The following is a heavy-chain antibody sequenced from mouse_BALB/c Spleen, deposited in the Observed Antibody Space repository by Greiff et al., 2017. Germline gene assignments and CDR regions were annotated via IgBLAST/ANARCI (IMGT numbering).Heavy chain of an antibody. D-gene: IGHD2-3*01. CDR3: ARDGYSGY. CDR2: IYPGDGDT. CDR1: GYTFTSYW. V-gene: IGHV1-87*01. J-gene: IGHJ2*01. Sequence: QVQLKQSGAELARPGASVKLSCKASGYTFTSYWMQWVKQRPGQGLEWIGAIYPGDGDTRYTQKFKGKATLTADKSSSTAYMQLSSLASEDSAVYYCARDGYSGYWGQGTTLTVSS.